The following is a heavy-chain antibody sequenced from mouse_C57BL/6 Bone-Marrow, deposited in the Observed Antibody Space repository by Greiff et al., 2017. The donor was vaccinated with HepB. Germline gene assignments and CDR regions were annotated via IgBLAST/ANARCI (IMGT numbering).Heavy chain of an antibody. CDR1: GYTFTSYW. V-gene: IGHV1-50*01. CDR2: IDPSDSYT. CDR3: ARWGAAQAIYFDY. D-gene: IGHD3-2*02. Sequence: QVHVKQPGAELVKPGASVKLSCKASGYTFTSYWMQWVKQRAGQGLEWIGEIDPSDSYTNYNQKFKGKATLTVDTSSSTAYMQLSSLTSEDSAVYYCARWGAAQAIYFDYWGQGTTLTVSS. J-gene: IGHJ2*01.